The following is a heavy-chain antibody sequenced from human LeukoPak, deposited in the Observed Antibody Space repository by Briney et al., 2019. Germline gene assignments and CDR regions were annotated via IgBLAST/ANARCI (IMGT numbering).Heavy chain of an antibody. D-gene: IGHD1-26*01. J-gene: IGHJ4*02. CDR3: AKWLYSGKYWTGKDYFDY. Sequence: GGSLRLSCAASGFTFNNYGMHWVRQAPGKGLEWVAAISHDGSNKYYADSVKGRFTISRDNSKNTLYLQMDSLRVEDTAVYYCAKWLYSGKYWTGKDYFDYWGQGTLVTVSS. CDR2: ISHDGSNK. V-gene: IGHV3-30*18. CDR1: GFTFNNYG.